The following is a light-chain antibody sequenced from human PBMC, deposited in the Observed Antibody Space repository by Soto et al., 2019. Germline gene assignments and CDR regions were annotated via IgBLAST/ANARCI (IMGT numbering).Light chain of an antibody. CDR3: SSYTSGSTLMV. CDR2: DVS. Sequence: QSALTQPASVSGSPGQSITISCTGNSSDVGGYNYVSWYQQHPGKDPKLMIYDVSNRPSGVSNRFSGAKSGNTASLTISGLHAEDEADYYCSSYTSGSTLMVFGGGTKLTVL. V-gene: IGLV2-14*01. CDR1: SSDVGGYNY. J-gene: IGLJ2*01.